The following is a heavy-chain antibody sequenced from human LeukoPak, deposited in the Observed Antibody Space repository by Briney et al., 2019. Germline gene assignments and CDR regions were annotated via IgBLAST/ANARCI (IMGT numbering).Heavy chain of an antibody. CDR3: ARGREMVTLKALDP. CDR2: IYYSGSA. CDR1: YCFINYYY. J-gene: IGHJ5*02. Sequence: TSETLSLTCTFGYCFINYYYWWWLRQAPGKGLEWTGYIYYSGSANYNPSLKSRVTISVDTSKNQFSLRLSSVTAADTAVYYCARGREMVTLKALDPWGQGTLVTVSS. D-gene: IGHD5-24*01. V-gene: IGHV4-59*01.